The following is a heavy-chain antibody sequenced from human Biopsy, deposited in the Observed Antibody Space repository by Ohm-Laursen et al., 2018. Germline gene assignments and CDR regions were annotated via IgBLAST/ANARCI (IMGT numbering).Heavy chain of an antibody. D-gene: IGHD4-17*01. CDR3: ALAAAQTVTHFDY. J-gene: IGHJ4*02. CDR2: ISGNSDII. CDR1: GFTLSDHY. Sequence: GSLRLSCSASGFTLSDHYIDWVRQAPGKGLEWVSTISGNSDIIYDTDSVKGRFTTSRDNSKNTLHLQMNSLRADDTAVYYCALAAAQTVTHFDYWGQGTLVTVSS. V-gene: IGHV3-23*01.